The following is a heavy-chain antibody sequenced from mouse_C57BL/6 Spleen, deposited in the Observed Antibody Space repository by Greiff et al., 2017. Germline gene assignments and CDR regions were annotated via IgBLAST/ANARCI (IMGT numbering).Heavy chain of an antibody. Sequence: EVKVVESGGDLVKPGGSLKLSCAASGFTFSSYGMSWVRQTPDKRLEWVATISSGGSYTYYPDSVKGRFTISRENAKNTLYLQLSSLKSEDTAVYYCARYDDAGFRYFDVWGTGTTVTVSS. V-gene: IGHV5-6*01. D-gene: IGHD2-4*01. CDR3: ARYDDAGFRYFDV. CDR2: ISSGGSYT. CDR1: GFTFSSYG. J-gene: IGHJ1*03.